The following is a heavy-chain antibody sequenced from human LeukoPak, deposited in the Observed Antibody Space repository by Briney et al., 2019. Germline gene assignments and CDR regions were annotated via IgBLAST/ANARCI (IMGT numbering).Heavy chain of an antibody. J-gene: IGHJ4*02. CDR2: INHSGST. D-gene: IGHD6-19*01. CDR3: ARNFRQWLVPTLPAVFDY. V-gene: IGHV4-34*01. CDR1: GGSFGGYY. Sequence: SETLSLTCAVYGGSFGGYYWSWIRQPPGKGLEWIGEINHSGSTNYNPSLKSRVTISVDTSKNQFSLKLSSVTAADTAVYYCARNFRQWLVPTLPAVFDYWGQGTLVTVSS.